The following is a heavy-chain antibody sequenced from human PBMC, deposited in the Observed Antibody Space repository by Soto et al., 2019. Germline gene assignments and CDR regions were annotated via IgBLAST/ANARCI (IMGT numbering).Heavy chain of an antibody. CDR1: GQVFSSFW. J-gene: IGHJ4*02. Sequence: PGESLKISCQVSGQVFSSFWVSWVRQMPGKGPEWIGRIDPSNSYTISNPSFQGHVTISFDKSISSTYLHWSSLTASDTAMYFCASSRYSYGYSFDFWGQGTQVTVSS. CDR3: ASSRYSYGYSFDF. CDR2: IDPSNSYT. V-gene: IGHV5-10-1*01. D-gene: IGHD5-18*01.